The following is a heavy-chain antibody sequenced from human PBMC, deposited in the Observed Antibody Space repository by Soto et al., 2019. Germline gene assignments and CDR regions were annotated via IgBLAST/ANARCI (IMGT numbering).Heavy chain of an antibody. D-gene: IGHD1-20*01. CDR2: IYSGGST. J-gene: IGHJ4*02. Sequence: AGSTRLSCAACGFTVSINYMAWVRQTPGKGLEWVSVIYSGGSTYYADSVKGRFTISRDNSKNTVYLQMDSLRAEDTAVYYCARSITGTSDYWGQGTLVTVSS. CDR1: GFTVSINY. V-gene: IGHV3-66*01. CDR3: ARSITGTSDY.